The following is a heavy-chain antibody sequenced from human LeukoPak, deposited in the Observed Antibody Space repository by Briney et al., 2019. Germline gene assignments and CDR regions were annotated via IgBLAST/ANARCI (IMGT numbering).Heavy chain of an antibody. D-gene: IGHD3-16*01. CDR3: ARDNGGRGAFDI. CDR2: ISSSSSYI. Sequence: GESLRLSCAASGFTFSTYSMNWVRQAPGKGLEWVSSISSSSSYIYYADSVKGRFTISRDNAKNSLYLQMNSLRAEDTAVYYCARDNGGRGAFDIWGQGTVVTVSS. CDR1: GFTFSTYS. V-gene: IGHV3-21*06. J-gene: IGHJ3*02.